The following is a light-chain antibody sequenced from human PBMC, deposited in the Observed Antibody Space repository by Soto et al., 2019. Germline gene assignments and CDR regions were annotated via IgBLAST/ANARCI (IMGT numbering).Light chain of an antibody. CDR1: SSDVGRYNY. J-gene: IGLJ1*01. CDR2: DVS. V-gene: IGLV2-14*03. CDR3: SSFTSSSTFV. Sequence: QSALAQPASVSGSRGQSITISCTGTSSDVGRYNYVSWFQQHPGKVPKLIIYDVSNWPSGVSDRFSGSKSGNTASPTISGLHPEDEADYYCSSFTSSSTFVFGTGTKVTVL.